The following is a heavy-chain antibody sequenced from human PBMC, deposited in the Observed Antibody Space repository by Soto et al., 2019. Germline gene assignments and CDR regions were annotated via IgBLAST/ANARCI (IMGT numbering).Heavy chain of an antibody. CDR1: GFSLSTSGVG. J-gene: IGHJ3*02. V-gene: IGHV2-5*02. D-gene: IGHD5-12*01. CDR2: IYWDYDK. Sequence: QITLKESGPTLVKPTQTLTLTCTFSGFSLSTSGVGVGWIRQPPGKALEWLALIYWDYDKRYSPSLKSRLTITKDTSKNQVVLTMTHMDPVDTATYYCATTRGDIMCDDAFDIWGQGTMVTVSS. CDR3: ATTRGDIMCDDAFDI.